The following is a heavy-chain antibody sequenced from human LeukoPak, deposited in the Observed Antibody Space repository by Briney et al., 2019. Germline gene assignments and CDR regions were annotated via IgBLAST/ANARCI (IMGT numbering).Heavy chain of an antibody. Sequence: GGSLRLSCAASGLTVISNYMSWVRQAPGKGLEWVSVIYSDGSTYYADSVKGRFTISRDNSKNTLYLQMNSLRAEDTAMYYCARAGDDGGYANYWGQGTLVTVSS. V-gene: IGHV3-66*01. D-gene: IGHD5-12*01. J-gene: IGHJ4*02. CDR3: ARAGDDGGYANY. CDR1: GLTVISNY. CDR2: IYSDGST.